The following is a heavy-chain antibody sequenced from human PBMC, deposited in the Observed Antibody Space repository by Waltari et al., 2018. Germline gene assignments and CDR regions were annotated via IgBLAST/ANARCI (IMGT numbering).Heavy chain of an antibody. CDR1: GFTFSSYA. J-gene: IGHJ4*02. CDR3: AKVAPDYDFWSGYPLY. CDR2: ISGSGGST. D-gene: IGHD3-3*01. V-gene: IGHV3-23*01. Sequence: EVQLLESGGGLVQPGGSLRLSCAASGFTFSSYALSWVRPAPGKGLEWVSAISGSGGSTYYADSVNGRFTISRDNSKNTLYLQMNSLRAEDTAVYYCAKVAPDYDFWSGYPLYWGQGTLVTVSS.